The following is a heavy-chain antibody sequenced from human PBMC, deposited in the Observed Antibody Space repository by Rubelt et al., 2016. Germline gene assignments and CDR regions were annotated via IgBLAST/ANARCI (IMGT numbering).Heavy chain of an antibody. D-gene: IGHD3-9*01. J-gene: IGHJ4*02. Sequence: ADSVKGRFTISRDNAKNSLYLQMNSLRAEDTAVYYCARGHGDYDILTGYYHSYYFDYWGQGTLVTVSS. CDR3: ARGHGDYDILTGYYHSYYFDY. V-gene: IGHV3-11*05.